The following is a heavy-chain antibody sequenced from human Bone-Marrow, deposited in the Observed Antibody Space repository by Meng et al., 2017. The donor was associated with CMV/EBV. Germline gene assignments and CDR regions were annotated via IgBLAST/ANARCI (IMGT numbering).Heavy chain of an antibody. V-gene: IGHV3-30-3*01. CDR3: ARDLYSSSWYEHYGMDV. CDR1: GFTFSSYA. J-gene: IGHJ6*02. D-gene: IGHD6-13*01. CDR2: ISYDGSNK. Sequence: GGSLRLSCAASGFTFSSYAMHWVRQAPGKGLEWVAVISYDGSNKYYADSVKGRFTISRDNSKNTLYLQMNSLRAEDTAVYYCARDLYSSSWYEHYGMDVWGQGTTVTVSS.